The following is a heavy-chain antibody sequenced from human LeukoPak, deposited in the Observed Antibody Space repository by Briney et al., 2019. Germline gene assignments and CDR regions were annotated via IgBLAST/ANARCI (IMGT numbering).Heavy chain of an antibody. CDR3: AREGTELTMVRGTWFDP. J-gene: IGHJ5*02. CDR2: ISAYNGNT. Sequence: GASVKVSCKASGYTFTSYGISWVRQAPGQGLEWMGWISAYNGNTNYAQKLQGRVTMTTDTSTSTAYMELRSLRSDDTAVYYCAREGTELTMVRGTWFDPWGQGTLVTVSS. CDR1: GYTFTSYG. D-gene: IGHD3-10*01. V-gene: IGHV1-18*01.